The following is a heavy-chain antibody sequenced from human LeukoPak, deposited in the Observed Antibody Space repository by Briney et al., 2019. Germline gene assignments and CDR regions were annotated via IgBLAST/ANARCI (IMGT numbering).Heavy chain of an antibody. V-gene: IGHV3-23*01. Sequence: GGSLRLSCAASGFTFSIYAMSWVRQAPGMGLEWVSTTSGSGDRTYYADSVKGRFTISRDNSKNTAYLQMHSLRAEDTAEYYCAKVPVVAVAGPGDYWGQGTLVTVSS. D-gene: IGHD6-19*01. CDR2: TSGSGDRT. CDR3: AKVPVVAVAGPGDY. CDR1: GFTFSIYA. J-gene: IGHJ4*02.